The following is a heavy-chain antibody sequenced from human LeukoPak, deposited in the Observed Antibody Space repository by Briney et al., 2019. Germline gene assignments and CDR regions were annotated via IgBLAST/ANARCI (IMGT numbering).Heavy chain of an antibody. CDR1: GGSISSYY. CDR3: ARQHYYDSSGYYSGVDP. CDR2: IYYSGSA. Sequence: SETLSLTCTVSGGSISSYYWSWIRQPPGKGLEWIGYIYYSGSANYNPSLKSRVTISVDTSKNQFSLKLSSVTAADTAVYYCARQHYYDSSGYYSGVDPWGQGTLVTVSS. D-gene: IGHD3-22*01. V-gene: IGHV4-59*08. J-gene: IGHJ5*02.